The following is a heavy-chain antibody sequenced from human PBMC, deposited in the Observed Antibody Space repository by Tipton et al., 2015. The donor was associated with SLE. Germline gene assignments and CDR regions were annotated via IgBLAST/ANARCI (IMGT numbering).Heavy chain of an antibody. V-gene: IGHV3-48*03. CDR1: GFTFSNFG. CDR3: ARRLYSSDAEGY. J-gene: IGHJ4*02. CDR2: ISSSGSSI. Sequence: SLRLSCAASGFTFSNFGMHWVRQAPGKGLEWVSYISSSGSSIYYADSVKGRFTISRDNAKNSLYLQMNSLRAEDTAVYYCARRLYSSDAEGYWGQGTLVTVSS. D-gene: IGHD6-19*01.